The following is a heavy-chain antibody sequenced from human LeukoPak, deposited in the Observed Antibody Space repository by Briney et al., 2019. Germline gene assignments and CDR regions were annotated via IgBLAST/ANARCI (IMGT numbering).Heavy chain of an antibody. CDR3: ARDLPWFRGGSWPHGSAFDI. V-gene: IGHV1-18*01. J-gene: IGHJ3*02. CDR1: GYTFTSYG. D-gene: IGHD6-13*01. CDR2: ISAYNGNT. Sequence: GASVKVSCKASGYTFTSYGISWVRQAPGQGLEWMGWISAYNGNTNYAQKLQGRVTMTTDTSTSTAYMELRSLRSDDTAVYYCARDLPWFRGGSWPHGSAFDIWGQGTMVTVSS.